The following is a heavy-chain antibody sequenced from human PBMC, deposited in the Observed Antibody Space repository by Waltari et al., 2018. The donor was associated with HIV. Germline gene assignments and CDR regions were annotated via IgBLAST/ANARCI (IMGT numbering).Heavy chain of an antibody. CDR2: INHSVST. CDR1: GGSFSDYY. D-gene: IGHD3-10*01. V-gene: IGHV4-34*01. J-gene: IGHJ4*02. CDR3: ARGGNYYRSGSYYKLDY. Sequence: QVQLQQWGAGLLKPSETLSLTCAVYGGSFSDYYWSWIRQPPGKGLEWIGEINHSVSTTYNPSLNRRVTLSVDTSKNQFSLKLSSVTAADTAVYYCARGGNYYRSGSYYKLDYWGQGTLVTVSS.